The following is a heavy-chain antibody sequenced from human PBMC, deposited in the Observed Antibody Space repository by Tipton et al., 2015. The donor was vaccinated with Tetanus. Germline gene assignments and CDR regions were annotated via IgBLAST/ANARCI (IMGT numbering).Heavy chain of an antibody. CDR2: IYTSGST. Sequence: TLSLTCTVSGGSISSNYWSWIRQPAGKGLEWIGRIYTSGSTNYNPSLKSRVTMSLDTSKNQFSRKLSSVTAADTAVYYCARVRRGATTDLDYWGQGTLVTVSS. D-gene: IGHD5-12*01. CDR3: ARVRRGATTDLDY. V-gene: IGHV4-4*07. CDR1: GGSISSNY. J-gene: IGHJ4*02.